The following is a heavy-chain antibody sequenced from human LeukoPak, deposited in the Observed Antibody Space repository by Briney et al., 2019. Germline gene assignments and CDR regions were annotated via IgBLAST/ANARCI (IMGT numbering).Heavy chain of an antibody. CDR2: IISFLGIA. V-gene: IGHV1-69*04. Sequence: XXXQAXGXXXXXXGRIISFLGIANSAQQFQGRVTITADKSTSTAYMELSSLRSEDTAVYYCARAPFSGRGTFDPWGQGTLVTVSS. J-gene: IGHJ5*02. D-gene: IGHD5-12*01. CDR3: ARAPFSGRGTFDP.